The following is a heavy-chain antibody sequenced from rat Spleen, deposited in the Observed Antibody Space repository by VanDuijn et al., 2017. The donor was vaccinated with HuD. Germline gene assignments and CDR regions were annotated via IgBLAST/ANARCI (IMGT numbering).Heavy chain of an antibody. CDR2: ISTVGEYT. J-gene: IGHJ4*01. V-gene: IGHV5-25*01. D-gene: IGHD1-1*01. Sequence: EVQLVESGGGLVQPGRSMKLSCAASGFTFSNFYVAWVRQAPTKGLEWVASISTVGEYTYCRDSVRGRFTISRYNAKSTLYLQIDSLRSEDTATYYCARHAGYYSGDYIMDAWGHGASVTVSS. CDR3: ARHAGYYSGDYIMDA. CDR1: GFTFSNFY.